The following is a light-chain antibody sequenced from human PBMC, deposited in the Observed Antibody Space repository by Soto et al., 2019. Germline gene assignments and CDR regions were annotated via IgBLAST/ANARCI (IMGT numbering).Light chain of an antibody. CDR3: QQYKNWPPLT. V-gene: IGKV3-15*01. J-gene: IGKJ4*01. Sequence: EIVMTQSPATLSVSPGERATLSCRASQSVSYNLAWYQQKPGQGPRLLIYGAFTRATGIPARFSGSGSGTEFTLTISSLQSEDFGFYYCQQYKNWPPLTFGGGNKVEIK. CDR2: GAF. CDR1: QSVSYN.